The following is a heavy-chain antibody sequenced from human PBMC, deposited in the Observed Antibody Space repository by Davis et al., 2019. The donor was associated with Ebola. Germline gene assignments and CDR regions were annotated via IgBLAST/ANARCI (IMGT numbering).Heavy chain of an antibody. Sequence: PGGSLRLSCAASGFFFKNFGMNWVRQVPGKGLEWVSTVTGSGGQTFYADSVKGRFTISRDNSKNTIFLQMNSLRVEDTAIYYCARLPGLLWFNQRSYFDNWGQGVLVTVSS. CDR1: GFFFKNFG. J-gene: IGHJ4*02. CDR2: VTGSGGQT. CDR3: ARLPGLLWFNQRSYFDN. V-gene: IGHV3-23*01. D-gene: IGHD2-21*01.